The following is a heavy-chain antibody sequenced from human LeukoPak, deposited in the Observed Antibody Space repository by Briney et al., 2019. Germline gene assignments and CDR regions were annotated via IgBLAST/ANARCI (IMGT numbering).Heavy chain of an antibody. D-gene: IGHD5-18*01. CDR3: ARDRGYGFDY. CDR1: GFTFSSYW. J-gene: IGHJ4*02. Sequence: PGGSLRLSCAASGFTFSSYWMHWVRQGPGKGLGWVSHIKSDGSSTSYADSVKGRFTISRDNAKNTLYLQMNSLRAEDTAVYYCARDRGYGFDYWGQGTLVTVSS. CDR2: IKSDGSST. V-gene: IGHV3-74*01.